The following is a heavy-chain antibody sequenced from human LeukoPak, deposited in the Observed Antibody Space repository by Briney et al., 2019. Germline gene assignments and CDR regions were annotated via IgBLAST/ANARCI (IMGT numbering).Heavy chain of an antibody. V-gene: IGHV6-1*01. CDR1: GDSVSSNSAA. CDR2: TYYRSKWYN. Sequence: PSQTPSLTCAISGDSVSSNSAAWNWIRQSPSRGLEWLGRTYYRSKWYNDYAVSVKSRITINPDTSKNQFSLQLNSVTPEDTAVYYCARGEVAVAAPYNWFDPWGQGTLVTVSS. J-gene: IGHJ5*02. D-gene: IGHD6-19*01. CDR3: ARGEVAVAAPYNWFDP.